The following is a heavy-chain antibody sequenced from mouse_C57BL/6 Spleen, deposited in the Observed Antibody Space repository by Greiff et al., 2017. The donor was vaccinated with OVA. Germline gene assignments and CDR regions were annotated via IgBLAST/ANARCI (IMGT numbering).Heavy chain of an antibody. J-gene: IGHJ1*03. CDR3: ARTGNYEGYYDWYLDV. D-gene: IGHD2-3*01. Sequence: QVQLQQSGAELVKPGASVKLSCKASGYTFTSYWMHWVKQRPGQGLEWIGMIHPNSGSTNYNEKFKSKATLTVAKSSSTAYMQLSSLTSTDSAVFYCARTGNYEGYYDWYLDVWGTGTTVTVSS. CDR2: IHPNSGST. V-gene: IGHV1-64*01. CDR1: GYTFTSYW.